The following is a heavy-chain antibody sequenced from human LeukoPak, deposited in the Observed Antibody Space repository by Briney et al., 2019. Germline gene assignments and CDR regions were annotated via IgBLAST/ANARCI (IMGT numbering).Heavy chain of an antibody. CDR2: IRYDGNDK. J-gene: IGHJ4*02. CDR1: GFTFSYYG. D-gene: IGHD3-22*01. CDR3: AGYYDSSGYSATNPFDY. V-gene: IGHV3-30*02. Sequence: GGSLRLSRAASGFTFSYYGMHWVRQAPGKGLEWVAFIRYDGNDKFYADSVKGRFTISRDNSKNTLYLQMNSLRAEDTAVYYCAGYYDSSGYSATNPFDYWGQGTLVTVSS.